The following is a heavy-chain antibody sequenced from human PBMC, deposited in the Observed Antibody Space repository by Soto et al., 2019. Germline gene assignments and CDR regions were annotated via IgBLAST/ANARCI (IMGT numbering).Heavy chain of an antibody. CDR2: IIPIFGTA. CDR3: ARDHSGSYSWFDP. CDR1: GGTFSSYA. Sequence: PSVKVSCKASGGTFSSYAISWVRQAPGQGLEWMGGIIPIFGTANYAQKFQGRVTITADESTSTAYMELSSLRSEDTAVYYCARDHSGSYSWFDPWGQGTLVTVSS. J-gene: IGHJ5*02. D-gene: IGHD1-26*01. V-gene: IGHV1-69*13.